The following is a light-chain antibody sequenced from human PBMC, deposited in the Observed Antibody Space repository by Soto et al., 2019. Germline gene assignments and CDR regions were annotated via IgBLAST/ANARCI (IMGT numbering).Light chain of an antibody. CDR2: EVS. Sequence: SALTQPASVSGSPGQSITISCTGTSSDVDVYNYVSWYQHHPGKAPKVVIYEVSNRPSGVSNRFSASKSGNTASLTISGLQAEDEADYYCASYTAINTWVFGGGTKLTVL. CDR1: SSDVDVYNY. CDR3: ASYTAINTWV. J-gene: IGLJ3*02. V-gene: IGLV2-14*01.